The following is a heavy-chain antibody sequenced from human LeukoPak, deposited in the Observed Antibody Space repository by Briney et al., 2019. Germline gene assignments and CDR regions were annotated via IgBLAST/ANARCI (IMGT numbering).Heavy chain of an antibody. Sequence: PGGSLRLSCAASGFAFSNYAMSRVRQAPGKGLECVATISNTGGRAYYADSVKGPFTISRDNSKNTLYLQMSRLSAGDTAIYYCAKNTGTDGYKDAFDIWGQGTLVTVSS. CDR3: AKNTGTDGYKDAFDI. CDR1: GFAFSNYA. CDR2: ISNTGGRA. D-gene: IGHD5-24*01. V-gene: IGHV3-23*01. J-gene: IGHJ3*02.